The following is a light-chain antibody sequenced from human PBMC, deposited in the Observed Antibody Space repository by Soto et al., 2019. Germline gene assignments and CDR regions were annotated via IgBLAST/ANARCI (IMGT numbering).Light chain of an antibody. CDR1: SSDVGRYDY. Sequence: QSVLTQPRSVSGSPGQSVTTSCTGTSSDVGRYDYVSWYQQYPGEAPKLIIYDVTERPSGVPDRFSGSKSGNTASLTISGLRAEDEAAYSCCSFAGSYSYVFGSGTRSPS. CDR2: DVT. J-gene: IGLJ1*01. CDR3: CSFAGSYSYV. V-gene: IGLV2-11*01.